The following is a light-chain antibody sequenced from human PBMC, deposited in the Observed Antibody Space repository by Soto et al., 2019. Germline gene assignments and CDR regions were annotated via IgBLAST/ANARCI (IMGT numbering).Light chain of an antibody. CDR2: GAS. CDR3: LCHYTSPRA. Sequence: DIQMTQSPSAMSASVGDRVTITCRASQGINNYLVWFQQKPGRVPKRLISGASRLQPGVPSRFSGSGFGTEFTLTISSLQPEDFATCYCLCHYTSPRAFGGGTKVES. CDR1: QGINNY. J-gene: IGKJ4*01. V-gene: IGKV1-17*03.